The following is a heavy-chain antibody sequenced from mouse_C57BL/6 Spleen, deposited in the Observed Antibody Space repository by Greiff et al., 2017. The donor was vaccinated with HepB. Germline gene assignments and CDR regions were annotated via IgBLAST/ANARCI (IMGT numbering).Heavy chain of an antibody. V-gene: IGHV1-55*01. CDR1: GYTFTSYW. CDR3: ARVSYDYDWYFDV. Sequence: VKLQQPGAELVKPGASVKMSCKASGYTFTSYWITWVKQRPGQGLEWIGDIYPGSGSTNYNEKFKSKATLTVDTSSSTAYMQLSSLTSEDSAVYYCARVSYDYDWYFDVWGTGTTVTVSS. CDR2: IYPGSGST. D-gene: IGHD2-4*01. J-gene: IGHJ1*03.